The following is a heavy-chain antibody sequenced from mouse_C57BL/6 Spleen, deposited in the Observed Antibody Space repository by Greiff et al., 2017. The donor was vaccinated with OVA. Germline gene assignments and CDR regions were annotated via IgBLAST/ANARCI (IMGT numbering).Heavy chain of an antibody. D-gene: IGHD4-1*01. CDR2: IRNKANGFTT. V-gene: IGHV7-3*01. J-gene: IGHJ2*01. CDR3: ARYGANWGRFDY. Sequence: EVQLVESGGGLVQPGGSLSLSCAASGFTFTDYYMCWVRQPPGKALEWLGFIRNKANGFTTDYRASVKGRFTISRDNSHSILYLQMNALRAEDSATYYCARYGANWGRFDYWGQGTTLTVSS. CDR1: GFTFTDYY.